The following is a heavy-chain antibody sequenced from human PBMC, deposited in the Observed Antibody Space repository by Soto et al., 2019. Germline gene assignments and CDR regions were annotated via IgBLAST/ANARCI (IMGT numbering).Heavy chain of an antibody. CDR1: GYTFTSYD. CDR3: ALCVGDSSSWYYYYGMDV. J-gene: IGHJ6*02. D-gene: IGHD6-13*01. CDR2: MNPNSGNT. V-gene: IGHV1-8*01. Sequence: ASVKVSCTASGYTFTSYDINWVRQATGQGLEWMGWMNPNSGNTGYAQKFQGRVTMTRNTSISTAYMELSSLRSEDTAVYYCALCVGDSSSWYYYYGMDVWGQGTTVNVS.